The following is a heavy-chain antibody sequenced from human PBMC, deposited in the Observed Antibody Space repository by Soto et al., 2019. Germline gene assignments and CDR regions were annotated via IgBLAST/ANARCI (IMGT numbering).Heavy chain of an antibody. J-gene: IGHJ6*02. D-gene: IGHD3-3*01. CDR3: ARSVPDYDFWSGYYTPSTDYYYGMDV. CDR2: INPNSGGT. Sequence: ASVKVSCKASGYTFTGYYMHWVRQAPGQGLEWMGWINPNSGGTNYAQKFQGWVTMTRDTSISTAYMELSRLRSDDTAVYYCARSVPDYDFWSGYYTPSTDYYYGMDVWGQGTTVTSP. CDR1: GYTFTGYY. V-gene: IGHV1-2*04.